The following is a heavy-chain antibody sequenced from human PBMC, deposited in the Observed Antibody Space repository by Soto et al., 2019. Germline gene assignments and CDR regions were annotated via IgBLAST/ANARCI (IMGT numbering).Heavy chain of an antibody. CDR1: GFTFSSYG. CDR3: ARESEAYCGGDCYSNY. Sequence: QVQLVESGGGVVQPGRSLRLSCAASGFTFSSYGMRWVRQAPGKGLEWVAVIWYDGSNKYYADSVKGRFTISRDNSKNTLYLQMNSLRAEDTAVYYCARESEAYCGGDCYSNYWGQGTLVTVSS. V-gene: IGHV3-33*01. D-gene: IGHD2-21*01. CDR2: IWYDGSNK. J-gene: IGHJ4*02.